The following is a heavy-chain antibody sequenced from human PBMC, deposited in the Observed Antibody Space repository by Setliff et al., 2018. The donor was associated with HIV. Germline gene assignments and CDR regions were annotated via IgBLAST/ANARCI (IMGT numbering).Heavy chain of an antibody. CDR3: ARGFSGDYLFTGYMDV. CDR1: GGSISSSSYY. D-gene: IGHD3-22*01. V-gene: IGHV4-39*07. CDR2: IYYSGST. J-gene: IGHJ6*03. Sequence: PSETLSLTCTVSGGSISSSSYYWGWIRQPPGKGLEWIGSIYYSGSTYYNPSLKSRVTISVDTSKNQFSLKLSSVTAADTAVYYCARGFSGDYLFTGYMDVWGKGNTVTVSS.